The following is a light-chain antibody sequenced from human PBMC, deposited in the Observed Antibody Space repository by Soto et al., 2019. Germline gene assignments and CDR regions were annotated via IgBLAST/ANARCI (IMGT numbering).Light chain of an antibody. Sequence: VMTQSPATLSVSPGERATLSCWASETVATNLAGYQQKPRQAPRLLLTGAATRAAGISDRFLGSGSGTEDSLTISSLRSEDSAIYYCQQYFEWPPRTFGQGTKVDIK. CDR1: ETVATN. CDR2: GAA. V-gene: IGKV3-15*01. CDR3: QQYFEWPPRT. J-gene: IGKJ1*01.